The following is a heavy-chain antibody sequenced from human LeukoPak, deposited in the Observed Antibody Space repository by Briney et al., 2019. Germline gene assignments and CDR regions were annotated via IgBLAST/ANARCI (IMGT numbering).Heavy chain of an antibody. V-gene: IGHV1-3*01. Sequence: ASVKVSCKASGYTFTSYAMHWVRQAPGQRLEWMGWINAGNGNTKYSQKFQGRVTITRDTSASTAYMGLSSLRSEDTAVYYCARVEGSQWLVPGDYWGQGTLVTVSS. CDR1: GYTFTSYA. D-gene: IGHD6-19*01. CDR2: INAGNGNT. CDR3: ARVEGSQWLVPGDY. J-gene: IGHJ4*02.